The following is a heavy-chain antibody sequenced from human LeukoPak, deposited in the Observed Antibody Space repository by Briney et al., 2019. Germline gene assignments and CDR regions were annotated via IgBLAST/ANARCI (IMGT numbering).Heavy chain of an antibody. V-gene: IGHV3-30*03. Sequence: GRTLRLSCAASGFTFSSYGMHWVRQAPGKGLEWVAVISYDGSNKYADSVTGRFTISRDNSKNTLYLQMNSLRAEDVAVYYCARAGRQWVVWYFDYWGQGTLVSVSS. J-gene: IGHJ4*02. D-gene: IGHD6-19*01. CDR3: ARAGRQWVVWYFDY. CDR1: GFTFSSYG. CDR2: ISYDGSNK.